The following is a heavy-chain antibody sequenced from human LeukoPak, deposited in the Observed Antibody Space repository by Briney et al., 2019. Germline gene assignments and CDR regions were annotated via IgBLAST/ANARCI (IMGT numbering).Heavy chain of an antibody. Sequence: SVKVSCKASGGTFSSNTISWLRQAPGQGLEWMGRIIPILGIAKYAHKFQGRVTITADKSTSTACMELSSLRSEDTAVYYCARDYYDSSGYYVGDAFDIWGQGTMVTVSS. V-gene: IGHV1-69*04. CDR2: IIPILGIA. CDR3: ARDYYDSSGYYVGDAFDI. J-gene: IGHJ3*02. D-gene: IGHD3-22*01. CDR1: GGTFSSNT.